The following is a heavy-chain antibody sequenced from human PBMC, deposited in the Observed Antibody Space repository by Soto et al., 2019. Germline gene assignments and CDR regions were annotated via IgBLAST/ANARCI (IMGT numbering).Heavy chain of an antibody. D-gene: IGHD2-21*02. CDR1: GFSFTNFA. J-gene: IGHJ4*02. CDR2: IGASGDIT. CDR3: AKDDFTDRGDYYFDY. Sequence: GGSLRLSCAASGFSFTNFAMSWVRQAPGKGLEWVAGIGASGDITWYADSVKGRLSISRDNSKNTLYLQLNSLRFEDTAVYYCAKDDFTDRGDYYFDYWGPGTLVTVSS. V-gene: IGHV3-23*01.